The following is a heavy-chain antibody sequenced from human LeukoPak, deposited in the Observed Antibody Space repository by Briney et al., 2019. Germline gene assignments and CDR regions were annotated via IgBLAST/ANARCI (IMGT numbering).Heavy chain of an antibody. CDR2: INSDGSST. D-gene: IGHD5-18*01. CDR3: ARATWIQLWLIDY. V-gene: IGHV3-74*01. Sequence: GGSLRLSCAASGFTFSSYWMHWVRQAPRKGLVWVSRINSDGSSTSYADSVKGRFTISRDNAKNTLYLQMNSLRAEDTAVYYCARATWIQLWLIDYWGQGTLVTVSS. J-gene: IGHJ4*02. CDR1: GFTFSSYW.